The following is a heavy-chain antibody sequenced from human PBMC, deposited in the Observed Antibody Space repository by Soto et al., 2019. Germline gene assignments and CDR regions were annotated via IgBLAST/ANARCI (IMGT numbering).Heavy chain of an antibody. CDR2: IYPSDSDT. D-gene: IGHD3-3*01. Sequence: GECLKISCRGSGYNLSGYWIAWVRQMPGKGLELMGIIYPSDSDTRYRPSFQGQVTISADKSISSAYLQWSSLRASDTAMYYCARGGVSTRTFDYWGQGTPVTVSS. CDR3: ARGGVSTRTFDY. V-gene: IGHV5-51*03. CDR1: GYNLSGYW. J-gene: IGHJ4*02.